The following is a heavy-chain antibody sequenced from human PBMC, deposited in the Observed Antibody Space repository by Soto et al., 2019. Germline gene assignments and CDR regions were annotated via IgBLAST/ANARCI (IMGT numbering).Heavy chain of an antibody. CDR3: AIDGPMDRAFDI. Sequence: SVKVSCKASGGTFSSYTISWVRQAPGQGLEWMGRIIPNIGITNYAQKFQGRVTMTTDTSTSTAYMELSSLRSDDTAVYYCAIDGPMDRAFDIWGQGTMVTVSS. CDR2: IIPNIGIT. V-gene: IGHV1-69*04. D-gene: IGHD3-10*01. J-gene: IGHJ3*02. CDR1: GGTFSSYT.